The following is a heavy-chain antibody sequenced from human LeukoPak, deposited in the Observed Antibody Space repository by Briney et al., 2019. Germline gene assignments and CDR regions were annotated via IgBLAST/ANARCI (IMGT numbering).Heavy chain of an antibody. J-gene: IGHJ5*02. CDR1: GFTFSSHW. V-gene: IGHV3-7*04. CDR3: ARVVTWFDP. CDR2: IKEDGSMQ. Sequence: GGSLRLSCAASGFTFSSHWMSWVRQAPGKGLEWVAHIKEDGSMQSYVNSVKGRFTISRDNTKNSVYLQMNSLRAEDTAVYYCARVVTWFDPWGQGSLVTVSS.